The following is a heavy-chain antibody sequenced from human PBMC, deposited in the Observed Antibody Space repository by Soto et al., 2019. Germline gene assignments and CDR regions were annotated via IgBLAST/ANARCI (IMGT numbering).Heavy chain of an antibody. Sequence: QITLKESGPTLVKPTQTLTLTCTVSGFSLSTIGVGVGWIRQPPGKALEWLAIVYWNDDKRYSPSLENSLTIARDASENQVVLKMTNMDPVDTATYYCAHRHFNKVAYFDCWGQGTLVTVSS. CDR1: GFSLSTIGVG. CDR3: AHRHFNKVAYFDC. CDR2: VYWNDDK. V-gene: IGHV2-5*01. J-gene: IGHJ4*02.